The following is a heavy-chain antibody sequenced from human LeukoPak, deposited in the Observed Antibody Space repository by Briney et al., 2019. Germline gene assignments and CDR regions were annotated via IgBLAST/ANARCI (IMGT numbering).Heavy chain of an antibody. V-gene: IGHV3-53*04. J-gene: IGHJ4*02. CDR3: ARAPEWLIFDY. CDR1: GFTVSSNY. Sequence: GGSLRLSCAASGFTVSSNYMSWVPQAPGKGLEWVSVIYSGGSTYYADSVKGRFTISRHNSKNTLYLQMNSLRAEDTAVYYCARAPEWLIFDYWGQGTLVTVSS. CDR2: IYSGGST. D-gene: IGHD6-19*01.